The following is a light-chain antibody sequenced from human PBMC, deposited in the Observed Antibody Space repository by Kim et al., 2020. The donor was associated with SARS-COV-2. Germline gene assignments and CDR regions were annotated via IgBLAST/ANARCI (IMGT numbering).Light chain of an antibody. V-gene: IGKV1-39*01. J-gene: IGKJ1*01. Sequence: DIQMTQSPSSLSASVGDRVTITCRATQNITNYLNWYQQKPGKAPKHLIYAESSLQSGVPSTFSGSASGTDFTLTISSLQPEEFATYYCQQTYTTPQTFGQGTKVDIK. CDR1: QNITNY. CDR2: AES. CDR3: QQTYTTPQT.